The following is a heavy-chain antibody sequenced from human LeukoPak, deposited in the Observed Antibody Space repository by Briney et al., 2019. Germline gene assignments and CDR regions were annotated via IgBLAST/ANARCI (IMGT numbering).Heavy chain of an antibody. CDR3: ARAGTDYYGSGSITIYYFDY. Sequence: SETLSLTCAVYGGSFSGYYWSWIRQPPGEGLEWIGEINHSGSTNYNPPLKSRVTISVDTSKNQFSLKLSSVTAADTAVYYCARAGTDYYGSGSITIYYFDYWGQGTLVTVSS. CDR2: INHSGST. V-gene: IGHV4-34*01. J-gene: IGHJ4*02. CDR1: GGSFSGYY. D-gene: IGHD3-10*01.